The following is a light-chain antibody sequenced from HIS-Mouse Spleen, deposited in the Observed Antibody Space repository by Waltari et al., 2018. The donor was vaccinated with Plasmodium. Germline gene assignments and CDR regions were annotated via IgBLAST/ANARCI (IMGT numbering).Light chain of an antibody. V-gene: IGKV6-21*01. Sequence: EIVLARSPDYQSAPPKEKVTITCRVSQIIGSSVHLYQQKPEQSPKLLTKYASQSFSGVPSRFSGSGSGKDFTITINSLEAEDAAKYYCQQSSSLPTFGQGTKVEIK. CDR1: QIIGSS. CDR2: YAS. CDR3: QQSSSLPT. J-gene: IGKJ1*01.